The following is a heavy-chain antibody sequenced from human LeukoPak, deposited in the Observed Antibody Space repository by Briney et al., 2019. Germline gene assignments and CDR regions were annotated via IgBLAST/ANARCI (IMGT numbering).Heavy chain of an antibody. CDR2: ISGRGGST. CDR3: AKDILTASHGAPIDY. J-gene: IGHJ4*02. V-gene: IGHV3-23*01. Sequence: GGSLRLSCAASGFSFNNYAMVWVRQTPGKGLEWVSGISGRGGSTYYADSVKGRFTISRDNSKNTLYLQMNSLRAEDTAVYYCAKDILTASHGAPIDYWGQGTLVTVSS. CDR1: GFSFNNYA. D-gene: IGHD3-9*01.